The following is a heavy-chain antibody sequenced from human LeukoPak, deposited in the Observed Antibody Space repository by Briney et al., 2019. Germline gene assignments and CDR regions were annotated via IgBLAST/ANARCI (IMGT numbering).Heavy chain of an antibody. D-gene: IGHD3-10*01. V-gene: IGHV1-2*02. CDR3: AVAQGGSYYYGSGSYLY. Sequence: ASVKVSCKASGYTFTDYYMHWVRQAPGQGLEWMGWINPNSGGTNYAQKFQGRVTMTRDTSISTAYMELSRLRSDDTAVYYCAVAQGGSYYYGSGSYLYWGQGTLVTVSS. CDR2: INPNSGGT. CDR1: GYTFTDYY. J-gene: IGHJ4*02.